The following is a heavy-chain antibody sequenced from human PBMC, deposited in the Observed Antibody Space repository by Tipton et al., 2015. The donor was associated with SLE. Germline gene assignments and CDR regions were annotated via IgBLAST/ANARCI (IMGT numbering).Heavy chain of an antibody. V-gene: IGHV4-61*02. D-gene: IGHD2-15*01. CDR1: GGSISSGSYY. J-gene: IGHJ4*02. CDR2: IYTSGST. CDR3: AGGWQDYCSGGTCYALDY. Sequence: TLSLTCTVSGGSISSGSYYWSWIRQPAGKGLEWIGRIYTSGSTNYNPSLKSRVTISVDTSKNQFSLKLSSVTAADTAVYYCAGGWQDYCSGGTCYALDYWGQGKLVTVSS.